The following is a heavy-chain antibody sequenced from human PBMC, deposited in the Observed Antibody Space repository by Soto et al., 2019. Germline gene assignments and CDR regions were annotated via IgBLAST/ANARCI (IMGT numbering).Heavy chain of an antibody. D-gene: IGHD1-20*01. Sequence: SVKFSCKGSGGTFSNSVISWVRQAPGQGLEWMGGIIPIFDTTNYSQKFQGRVTIIADEFTSTGYMELASLRSEDTAVYYCSRAPTLTGEPKYEYYFDYWGQGTLVTVS. V-gene: IGHV1-69*13. CDR2: IIPIFDTT. CDR3: SRAPTLTGEPKYEYYFDY. J-gene: IGHJ4*02. CDR1: GGTFSNSV.